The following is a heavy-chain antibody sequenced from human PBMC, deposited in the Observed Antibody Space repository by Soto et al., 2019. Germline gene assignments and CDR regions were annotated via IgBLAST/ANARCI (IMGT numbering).Heavy chain of an antibody. CDR1: GFTFSSYG. CDR3: AKDRRAVAGNRVDY. V-gene: IGHV3-30*18. J-gene: IGHJ4*02. CDR2: ISYDGSNK. D-gene: IGHD6-19*01. Sequence: GGSLRLSXAASGFTFSSYGMHWVRQAPGKGLEWVAVISYDGSNKYYADSVKGRFTISRDNSKNTLYLQMNSLRAEDTAVYYCAKDRRAVAGNRVDYWGQGTLVTVSS.